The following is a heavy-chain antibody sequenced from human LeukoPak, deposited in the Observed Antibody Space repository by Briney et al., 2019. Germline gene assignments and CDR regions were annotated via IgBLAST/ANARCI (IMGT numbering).Heavy chain of an antibody. J-gene: IGHJ4*02. CDR1: GGSFSGYY. CDR2: IYYSGST. CDR3: ARESALGVQRVGGYFDY. V-gene: IGHV4-38-2*02. Sequence: SETLSLTCAVYGGSFSGYYWGWIRQSPGKGLEWIGSIYYSGSTYYNPSLKRRVTISIDTSKNQFSLKVSSVTATDTAVYYCARESALGVQRVGGYFDYWGQGALVTVFS. D-gene: IGHD1-1*01.